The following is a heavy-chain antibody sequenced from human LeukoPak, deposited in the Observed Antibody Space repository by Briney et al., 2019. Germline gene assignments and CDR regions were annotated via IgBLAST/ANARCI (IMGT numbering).Heavy chain of an antibody. V-gene: IGHV3-53*01. D-gene: IGHD5-18*01. CDR3: APTSGWLQPFDY. J-gene: IGHJ4*02. Sequence: GGSLRLSCAASGFTVSSNYMSWVRQAQGKGLDWVSVIYSGGSTYYADSVKGRFTISRDNSKNTLYLQMNSLRAEDTAVYYCAPTSGWLQPFDYWGQGTLVTVSS. CDR2: IYSGGST. CDR1: GFTVSSNY.